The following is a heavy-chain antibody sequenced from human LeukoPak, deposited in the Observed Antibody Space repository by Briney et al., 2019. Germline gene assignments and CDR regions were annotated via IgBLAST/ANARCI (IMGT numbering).Heavy chain of an antibody. CDR3: ARDVSGSTSCYGMDV. J-gene: IGHJ6*04. D-gene: IGHD2-2*01. V-gene: IGHV1-69*01. CDR2: IIPIFGTA. CDR1: GGTFSSYA. Sequence: SVKVSCKASGGTFSSYAISWVRQAPGQGLEWVGGIIPIFGTASYAQKFQGRVTITADESTSTAYMELSSLRSEDTAVYYCARDVSGSTSCYGMDVWGKGTTVTVSS.